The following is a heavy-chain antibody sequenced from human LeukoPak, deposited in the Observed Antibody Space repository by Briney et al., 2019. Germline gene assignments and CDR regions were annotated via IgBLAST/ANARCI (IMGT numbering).Heavy chain of an antibody. Sequence: ASVKVSCKASGYTFTSYGISWVRQAPGQGLEWMGWISVNNGNTHYAQKFQGRVTMTTDTSTNTAYMEVRSLRSDDTAVYYCQRITIFGVIIDFDYWGQGTLVTVSS. D-gene: IGHD3-3*01. CDR3: QRITIFGVIIDFDY. CDR2: ISVNNGNT. V-gene: IGHV1-18*01. J-gene: IGHJ4*02. CDR1: GYTFTSYG.